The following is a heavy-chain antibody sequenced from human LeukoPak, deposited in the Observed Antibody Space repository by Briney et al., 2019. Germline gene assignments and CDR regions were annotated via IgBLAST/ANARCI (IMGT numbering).Heavy chain of an antibody. CDR1: GYTFTGYY. J-gene: IGHJ6*03. Sequence: SVKVSCKASGYTFTGYYMHWVRQAPGQGLEWMGGIIPIFGTANYAQKFQGRVTITADESTSTAYMELSSLRSEDTAVYYCASPPRYETTGGYYYYYMDVWGKGTTVTISS. CDR2: IIPIFGTA. CDR3: ASPPRYETTGGYYYYYMDV. D-gene: IGHD1-1*01. V-gene: IGHV1-69*13.